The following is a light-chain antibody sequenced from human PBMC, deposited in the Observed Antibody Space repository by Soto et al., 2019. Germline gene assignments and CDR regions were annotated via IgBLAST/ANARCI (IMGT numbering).Light chain of an antibody. CDR2: DVS. Sequence: QSALTQPASVSGSPGQSITISCTGTSSDVGGYNYVSWYQQHPGKAPKLMIYDVSNRPSGVSNRFSGSKSGNTASLTISGLQAEDEADYYCSSYTSSSILYVCGTGTKVTVL. J-gene: IGLJ1*01. CDR3: SSYTSSSILYV. V-gene: IGLV2-14*01. CDR1: SSDVGGYNY.